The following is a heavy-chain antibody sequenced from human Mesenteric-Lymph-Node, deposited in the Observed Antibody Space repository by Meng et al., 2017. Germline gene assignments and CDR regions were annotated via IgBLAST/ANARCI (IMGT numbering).Heavy chain of an antibody. CDR1: GFTFSSYS. D-gene: IGHD3-22*01. CDR2: ISSSSSYI. Sequence: GGSLRLSCAASGFTFSSYSMNWVRQAPGKGLEWVSSISSSSSYICYADSVKGRFTISRDNAKNSLYLQMNSLRAEDTAVYYCARVGDDSSGYYPPYFDYWGQGTLVTVSS. J-gene: IGHJ4*02. V-gene: IGHV3-21*01. CDR3: ARVGDDSSGYYPPYFDY.